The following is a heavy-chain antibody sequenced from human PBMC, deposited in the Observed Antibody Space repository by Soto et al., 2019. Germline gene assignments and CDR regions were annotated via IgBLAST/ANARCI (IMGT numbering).Heavy chain of an antibody. CDR2: ISRSRSTI. CDR3: ARSIGVAGKVLRPFDS. CDR1: GFTFSSYS. V-gene: IGHV3-48*02. J-gene: IGHJ4*02. D-gene: IGHD6-19*01. Sequence: EVQLVESGGGLVQPGGSLRLSCAASGFTFSSYSMNWFRQAPGKGREGVSYISRSRSTIYYADCVKGRFTIDRDNAKKPLSLQMNSLRDEDTAVYYCARSIGVAGKVLRPFDSWGQGTLVTVSS.